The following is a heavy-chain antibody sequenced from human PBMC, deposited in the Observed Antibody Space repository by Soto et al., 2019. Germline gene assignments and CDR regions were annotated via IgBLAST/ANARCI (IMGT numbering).Heavy chain of an antibody. CDR3: AKDIGYSGYEVWDFDL. Sequence: QVQLVESGGGVVQPGRSLRLSCAASGFTFSTCGMHWVRQAPGKGLEWVALTSYHGNKEYYADSVKGRFTISRDNSKNTLYLQMNSVRAEDTAVYYCAKDIGYSGYEVWDFDLWGRGTLVTVSS. D-gene: IGHD5-12*01. V-gene: IGHV3-30*18. J-gene: IGHJ2*01. CDR2: TSYHGNKE. CDR1: GFTFSTCG.